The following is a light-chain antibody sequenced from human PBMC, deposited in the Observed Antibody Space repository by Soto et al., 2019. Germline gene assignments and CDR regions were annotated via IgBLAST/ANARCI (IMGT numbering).Light chain of an antibody. CDR2: AVS. CDR3: ATWDGNLSGV. Sequence: QSALTQPASVSGSPGQSITISCTGTSSDVGGYNYVSWYQQHPGKAPKLMIYAVSNRPSGVSNRFSGSKSGNTASLTISGLQAEDEADYYCATWDGNLSGVFGGGTKLTVL. V-gene: IGLV2-14*01. J-gene: IGLJ2*01. CDR1: SSDVGGYNY.